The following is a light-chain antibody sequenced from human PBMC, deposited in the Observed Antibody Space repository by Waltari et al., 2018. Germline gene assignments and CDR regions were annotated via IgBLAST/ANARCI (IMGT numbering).Light chain of an antibody. CDR1: QSISSY. CDR2: SAS. V-gene: IGKV1-39*01. Sequence: DIQMTQSPYSLSASVGDRVTIPCRASQSISSYLNWYQQKPGKAPKLLIYSASSLQSGVPSRFSGSGSGTDFTLTISSLQPEDFATYYCQQSYSTPQTFGQGTKLEIK. J-gene: IGKJ2*01. CDR3: QQSYSTPQT.